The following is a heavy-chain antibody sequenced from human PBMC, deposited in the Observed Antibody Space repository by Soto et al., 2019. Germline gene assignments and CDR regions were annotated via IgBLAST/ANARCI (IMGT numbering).Heavy chain of an antibody. D-gene: IGHD1-26*01. CDR3: ARRVLGLSTWFDP. Sequence: SETLSLTCTVSGGSVTSSSYYWGWIRQPPGKGLEWIASIFYSGNSYYNPSLKSRVTISVDTSKNQISLKLSSVTAADTAVYYCARRVLGLSTWFDPWGQGTLVTVSS. J-gene: IGHJ5*02. CDR1: GGSVTSSSYY. V-gene: IGHV4-39*01. CDR2: IFYSGNS.